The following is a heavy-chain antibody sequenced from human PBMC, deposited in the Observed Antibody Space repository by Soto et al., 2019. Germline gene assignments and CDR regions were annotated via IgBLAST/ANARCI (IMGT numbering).Heavy chain of an antibody. J-gene: IGHJ6*02. CDR1: GFTFSSCG. CDR2: IWYDGSNK. Sequence: GGSLRLSCAASGFTFSSCGIHWVRQAPGKGLEWVAVIWYDGSNKYYAESVKGRFTISRDNSKNTLYLRMNSLRAEDTAVYYCARDGAEIAARAYYYGMDVWGQGTTVTVSS. D-gene: IGHD6-6*01. CDR3: ARDGAEIAARAYYYGMDV. V-gene: IGHV3-33*01.